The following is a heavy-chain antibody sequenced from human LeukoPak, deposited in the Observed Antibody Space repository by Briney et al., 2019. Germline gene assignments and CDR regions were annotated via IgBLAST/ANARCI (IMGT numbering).Heavy chain of an antibody. Sequence: PGGSLRLSCAASGFTFSDYYMSWIRQAPGKGLEWVSYISSSGSTIYYADSVKGRFTISRDNSKNTLYLQMNSLRAEDTAVYYCAKDGERWLQYFSYWGQGTLVTVSS. CDR1: GFTFSDYY. CDR3: AKDGERWLQYFSY. J-gene: IGHJ4*02. CDR2: ISSSGSTI. V-gene: IGHV3-11*04. D-gene: IGHD5-24*01.